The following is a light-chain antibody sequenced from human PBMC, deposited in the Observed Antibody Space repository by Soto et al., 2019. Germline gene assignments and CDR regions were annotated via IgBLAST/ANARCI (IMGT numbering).Light chain of an antibody. Sequence: DIQMTQYPSTLYGSVGDRVTITCRASQTISSWLAWYQQKPGKAPKLLIYKAATFKSGVPSRFSGSGSGTELTNNISSLRPDYFATSYCQQYTRYAESFGQWTKMERK. V-gene: IGKV1-5*03. CDR2: KAA. CDR1: QTISSW. CDR3: QQYTRYAES. J-gene: IGKJ1*01.